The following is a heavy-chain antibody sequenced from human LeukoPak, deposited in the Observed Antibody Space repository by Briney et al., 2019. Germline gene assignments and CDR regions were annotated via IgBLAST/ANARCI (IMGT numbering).Heavy chain of an antibody. CDR1: GFTFTSSA. D-gene: IGHD4-23*01. CDR2: IVVGSGNT. CDR3: ARATVAANAEYFQH. J-gene: IGHJ1*01. V-gene: IGHV1-58*01. Sequence: SVKVSCKASGFTFTSSAVQWVRQARGQRLEWIGWIVVGSGNTNYAQKFQERVTITRDTSTSTVYMELSSLRSEDTAVYYCARATVAANAEYFQHWGQGTLVTVSS.